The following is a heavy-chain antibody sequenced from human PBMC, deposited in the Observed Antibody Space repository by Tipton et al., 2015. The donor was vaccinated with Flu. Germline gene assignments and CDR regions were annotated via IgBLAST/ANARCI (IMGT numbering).Heavy chain of an antibody. J-gene: IGHJ4*02. V-gene: IGHV4-38-2*02. D-gene: IGHD6-13*01. CDR1: GYSISSGYY. CDR3: ARDLAHVAAAGFDY. CDR2: IYHSGST. Sequence: TLSLTCAVSGYSISSGYYWGWIRQPPGKGLEWIGSIYHSGSTYYNPSLKSRVTISVDTSKNQFSLKLSSVTAADTAVYYCARDLAHVAAAGFDYWGQGTLVTVSS.